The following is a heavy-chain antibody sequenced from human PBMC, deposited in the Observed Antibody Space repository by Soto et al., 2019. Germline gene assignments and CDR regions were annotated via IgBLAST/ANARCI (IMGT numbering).Heavy chain of an antibody. D-gene: IGHD2-8*02. CDR1: GYTFINYG. V-gene: IGHV1-18*04. CDR2: INTYSDRT. CDR3: ARDYTGRGYFDH. J-gene: IGHJ4*02. Sequence: ASVKVSGKASGYTFINYGISWVRQAPGQGLEWLGWINTYSDRTNYAQEFQGRVSMTTEKSTSTVYMELRSLRSGDTALYYCARDYTGRGYFDHWGQGSLVTVSS.